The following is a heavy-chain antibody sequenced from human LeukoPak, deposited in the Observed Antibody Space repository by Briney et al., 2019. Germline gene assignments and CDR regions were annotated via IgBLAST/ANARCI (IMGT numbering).Heavy chain of an antibody. J-gene: IGHJ4*02. CDR3: ARGSKGWSLIDY. CDR1: GGSISSYY. V-gene: IGHV4-4*07. Sequence: PSETLSLTCTVSGGSISSYYWSWIRQPPGKGLEWIGRIYSSGSTNYNPSLKSRVTMSVDTSKNQFSMRLSSVTAADTAVYCCARGSKGWSLIDYWGQGTPVTVSS. D-gene: IGHD2-15*01. CDR2: IYSSGST.